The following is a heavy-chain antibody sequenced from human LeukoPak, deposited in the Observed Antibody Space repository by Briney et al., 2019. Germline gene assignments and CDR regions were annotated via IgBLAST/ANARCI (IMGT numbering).Heavy chain of an antibody. CDR1: GGSLSSTTYY. V-gene: IGHV4-39*01. CDR2: MYYSGST. CDR3: ARHYYDTSGYYPWSFDY. D-gene: IGHD3-22*01. Sequence: SETLSLTCTVSGGSLSSTTYYWGWIRQPPGKGLEWIGSMYYSGSTYYNQSLKSRVTISVDTSKNQFSLKLTSVTAADTAVYYCARHYYDTSGYYPWSFDYWGQGTLVTVSS. J-gene: IGHJ4*02.